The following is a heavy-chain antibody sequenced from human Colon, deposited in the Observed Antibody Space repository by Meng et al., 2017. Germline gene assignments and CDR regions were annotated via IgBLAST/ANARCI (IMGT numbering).Heavy chain of an antibody. CDR1: GDSVTTTLSS. J-gene: IGHJ4*02. D-gene: IGHD3-16*01. Sequence: LQRQDSGSRLVKPSQTLPLPFAVSGDSVTTTLSSWSWIRQSPGKGLEWIGNIYDNGYTYYSPSLRSRVTISVDRSNNQFSLNLNSVTAADTAVYFCARGYRGSTYFAYWGQGILVTVSS. CDR3: ARGYRGSTYFAY. V-gene: IGHV4-30-2*06. CDR2: IYDNGYT.